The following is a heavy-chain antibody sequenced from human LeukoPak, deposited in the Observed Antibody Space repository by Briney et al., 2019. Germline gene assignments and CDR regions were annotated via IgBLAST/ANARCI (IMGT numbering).Heavy chain of an antibody. D-gene: IGHD6-19*01. CDR3: ARAITDSSGKYWLDP. V-gene: IGHV4-61*02. Sequence: PSETLSLTCTVSGDASSSGYYQWIWIRQPAGKGLEWIGRIYSSGTTNYNPSLKRRVTISVDASKNQFSLKLDSVAAADTAVYYCARAITDSSGKYWLDPWGQGTLVTVSS. CDR2: IYSSGTT. J-gene: IGHJ5*02. CDR1: GDASSSGYYQ.